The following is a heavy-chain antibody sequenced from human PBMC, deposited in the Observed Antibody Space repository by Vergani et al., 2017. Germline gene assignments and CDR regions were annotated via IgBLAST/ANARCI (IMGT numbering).Heavy chain of an antibody. CDR1: GFTFDDYA. J-gene: IGHJ4*02. CDR2: IIWNSGSI. CDR3: AKESSIAVALFDY. D-gene: IGHD6-19*01. Sequence: EVQLVESGGGLVQPGRSLRLSCAASGFTFDDYAMHWVRQAPGKGLEWVSGIIWNSGSIGYADSVKGRFTISRDNAKNSLYLQMNSLRAEDTALYYCAKESSIAVALFDYWGQGTLVTVSS. V-gene: IGHV3-9*01.